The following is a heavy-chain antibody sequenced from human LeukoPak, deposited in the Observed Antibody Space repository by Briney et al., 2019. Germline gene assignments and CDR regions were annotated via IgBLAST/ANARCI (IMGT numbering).Heavy chain of an antibody. CDR1: GFTFSSYA. CDR2: ISGSGGST. D-gene: IGHD1-14*01. J-gene: IGHJ3*02. V-gene: IGHV3-23*01. Sequence: HPGGSLRLSCAASGFTFSSYAMSWVRQAPGKGLEWVSAISGSGGSTYYADSVKGRFTISRDNSKNTLYLQMNSLRAEDTAVYYCAKAGRAPGKPNDAFDIWGQGTMVTVSS. CDR3: AKAGRAPGKPNDAFDI.